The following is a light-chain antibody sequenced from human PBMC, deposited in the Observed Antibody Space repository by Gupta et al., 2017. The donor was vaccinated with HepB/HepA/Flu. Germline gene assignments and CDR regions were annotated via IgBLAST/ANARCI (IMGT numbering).Light chain of an antibody. CDR3: CTLAGSNTHVV. J-gene: IGLJ2*01. Sequence: QSALTQPASVSGSPGQSITISCTGTSSDVGKYNLVSWYQKHPGKAPQVMIYEVNRRPSGVSNRFSGSKSGNTASLTISGLQGEDEAEYYCCTLAGSNTHVVFGGGTKLTVL. V-gene: IGLV2-23*02. CDR2: EVN. CDR1: SSDVGKYNL.